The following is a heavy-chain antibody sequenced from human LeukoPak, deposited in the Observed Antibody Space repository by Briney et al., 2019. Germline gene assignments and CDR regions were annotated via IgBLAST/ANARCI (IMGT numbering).Heavy chain of an antibody. V-gene: IGHV1-2*02. CDR1: GYTFTGYY. CDR2: INPNSGGT. D-gene: IGHD3-3*01. CDR3: ARDLLPMGGFWSGYIDYYYYYYMDV. J-gene: IGHJ6*03. Sequence: ASVNVSCKASGYTFTGYYMHWVRQAPGQGLEWMGWINPNSGGTNYAQKFQGRVTMTRDTSISTAHMELSRLRSDDTAVYYCARDLLPMGGFWSGYIDYYYYYYMDVWGXXXXXTVSS.